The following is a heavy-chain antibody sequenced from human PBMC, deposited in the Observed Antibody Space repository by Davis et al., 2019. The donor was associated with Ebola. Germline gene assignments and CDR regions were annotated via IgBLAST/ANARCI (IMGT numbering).Heavy chain of an antibody. J-gene: IGHJ4*02. D-gene: IGHD4-23*01. CDR3: ARDGTTTVVTPFDY. CDR1: GYTFTGYY. CDR2: ISAYNGNT. V-gene: IGHV1-2*02. Sequence: AASVKVSCKASGYTFTGYYLHWVRQAPGQGLEWMGWISAYNGNTNYAQKFQGRVTMTRDTSTSTVYMELSSLRSEDTAVYYCARDGTTTVVTPFDYWGQGTLVTVSS.